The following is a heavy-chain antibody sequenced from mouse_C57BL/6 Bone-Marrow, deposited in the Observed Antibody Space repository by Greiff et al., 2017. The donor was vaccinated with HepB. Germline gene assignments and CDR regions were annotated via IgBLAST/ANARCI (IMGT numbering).Heavy chain of an antibody. CDR1: GFTFRDYG. CDR2: ISSGSSTI. CDR3: ERAPQGFDY. V-gene: IGHV5-17*01. J-gene: IGHJ2*01. Sequence: EVKLVESGGGLVKPGGSLKLSCAASGFTFRDYGMHWVRQAPEKGLEWVAYISSGSSTIYYADTVKGRFTISRDNAKNTLFLQMTSLRSEDTAMYYWERAPQGFDYWGQGTTLTVSS.